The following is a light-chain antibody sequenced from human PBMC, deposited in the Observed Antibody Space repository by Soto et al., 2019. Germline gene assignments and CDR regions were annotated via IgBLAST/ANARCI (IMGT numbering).Light chain of an antibody. J-gene: IGKJ5*01. V-gene: IGKV3-20*01. CDR1: QTIASRY. CDR3: QQNDTSPPT. CDR2: RTF. Sequence: EIVLTQSPGTLSLSPGQLATLSCRARQTIASRYLAWYQHQPGQSPRLLIYRTFARAPGIPDRFSGGGSGTDFTLTISRLEREDVAVYYCQQNDTSPPTFGQGTRLDIK.